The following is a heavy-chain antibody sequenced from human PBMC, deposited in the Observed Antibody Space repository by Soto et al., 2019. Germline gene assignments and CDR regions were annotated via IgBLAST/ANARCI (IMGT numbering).Heavy chain of an antibody. CDR3: ARPSHMYYESSGYSGAFDI. CDR2: IYPGDSDT. J-gene: IGHJ3*02. CDR1: GYSFTSYW. Sequence: GESLKISCKGSGYSFTSYWIGWVRQMPGKGLEWMGIIYPGDSDTRYSPSFQGQVTISADKSISTAYLQWSSLKASDTAMYYCARPSHMYYESSGYSGAFDIWGQGTMVTVSS. D-gene: IGHD3-22*01. V-gene: IGHV5-51*01.